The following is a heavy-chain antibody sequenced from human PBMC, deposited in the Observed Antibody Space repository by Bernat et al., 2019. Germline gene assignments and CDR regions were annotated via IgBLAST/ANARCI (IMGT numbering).Heavy chain of an antibody. Sequence: EVQLLESGGGVVQPGGSLTLSCTASGRTFENCGMTWVRQVPGKGLQWVSTISDTGGNPHYADPVTGRFTISRDNSKNTLYLQMNGLRAEDTAIYYCAKDAGGGYTMFQYWGQGTLVTVSS. CDR2: ISDTGGNP. J-gene: IGHJ4*02. CDR1: GRTFENCG. D-gene: IGHD6-19*01. V-gene: IGHV3-23*01. CDR3: AKDAGGGYTMFQY.